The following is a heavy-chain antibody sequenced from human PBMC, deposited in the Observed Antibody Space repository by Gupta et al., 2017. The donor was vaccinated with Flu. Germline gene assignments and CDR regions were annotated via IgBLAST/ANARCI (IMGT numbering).Heavy chain of an antibody. J-gene: IGHJ4*02. D-gene: IGHD6-6*01. Sequence: IYGDNAKNTLYLQMNSLRAEDTAVYYCARDEYSSSGYDYWGQGTLVTVSS. CDR3: ARDEYSSSGYDY. V-gene: IGHV3-74*01.